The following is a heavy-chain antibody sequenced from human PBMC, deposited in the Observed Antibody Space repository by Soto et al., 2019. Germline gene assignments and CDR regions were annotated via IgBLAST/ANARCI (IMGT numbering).Heavy chain of an antibody. CDR3: ARPHYDSNTFYSFFDY. D-gene: IGHD3-22*01. Sequence: SETLSLTCAFSVESFSGYFWSCIRHPPGKGLEWIGQVFHGGATNYSPSLKSRVTISVDTSKNHFSLELSSVTAADTAVYYCARPHYDSNTFYSFFDYWGQGTLVTVSS. V-gene: IGHV4-34*12. CDR1: VESFSGYF. J-gene: IGHJ4*02. CDR2: VFHGGAT.